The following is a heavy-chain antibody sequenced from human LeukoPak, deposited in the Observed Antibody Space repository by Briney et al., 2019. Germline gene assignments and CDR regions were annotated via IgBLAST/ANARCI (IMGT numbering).Heavy chain of an antibody. J-gene: IGHJ6*02. V-gene: IGHV3-30*03. Sequence: GGSLRLSCAASGLTISSYGMHWARQAPGKGLEWVAVIEYDGSNKYYVDSVKGRFTISRDNPKNTVYLQMNSLRAEDTAVYYCASLLLGDGMDVWGQGTTVTVSS. CDR3: ASLLLGDGMDV. CDR2: IEYDGSNK. D-gene: IGHD2-15*01. CDR1: GLTISSYG.